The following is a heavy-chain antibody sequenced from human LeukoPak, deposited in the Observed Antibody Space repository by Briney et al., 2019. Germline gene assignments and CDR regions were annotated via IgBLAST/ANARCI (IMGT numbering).Heavy chain of an antibody. CDR2: IYYSGST. J-gene: IGHJ4*02. V-gene: IGHV4-59*01. D-gene: IGHD5-18*01. CDR3: ARALRGGNSYGYLDS. CDR1: DGSISSYY. Sequence: SETLSLTCTVSDGSISSYYWSWIRQPPGKGLEWIGYIYYSGSTNCNPSLKSRVTISVDMSKNQFSLKLSSVTAADTAVYYCARALRGGNSYGYLDSWGQGSLVTVSS.